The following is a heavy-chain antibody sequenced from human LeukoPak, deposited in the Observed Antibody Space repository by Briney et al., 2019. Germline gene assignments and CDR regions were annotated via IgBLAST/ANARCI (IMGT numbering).Heavy chain of an antibody. Sequence: SETLSLTCTVSGGSISSYYWSWIRQPPGKGLEWIGYIYYSGSTNYNPSLKSRVTMSADTSKNQFSLRLSSVTAADTAVYYCARDFYDSSGYYWGYDYWGQGTLVTVSS. CDR2: IYYSGST. CDR1: GGSISSYY. D-gene: IGHD3-22*01. V-gene: IGHV4-59*01. CDR3: ARDFYDSSGYYWGYDY. J-gene: IGHJ4*02.